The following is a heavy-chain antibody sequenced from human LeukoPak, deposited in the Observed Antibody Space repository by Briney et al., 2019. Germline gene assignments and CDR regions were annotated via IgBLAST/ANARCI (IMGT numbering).Heavy chain of an antibody. Sequence: GGSLRLSCAASGFTFDDYDMSWVRQAPGKGLEWVSGINWNGGSTGYADSVKGRFTISRDNAKNSLYLQMNSLRAEDTALYYCARMAAYYYDSSGHLNYFDYWGQGTLVTVSS. V-gene: IGHV3-20*04. CDR2: INWNGGST. CDR3: ARMAAYYYDSSGHLNYFDY. CDR1: GFTFDDYD. J-gene: IGHJ4*02. D-gene: IGHD3-22*01.